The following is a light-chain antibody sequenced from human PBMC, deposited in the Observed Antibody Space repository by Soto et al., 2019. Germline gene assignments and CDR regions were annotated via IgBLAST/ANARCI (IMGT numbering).Light chain of an antibody. CDR2: KAS. V-gene: IGKV1-5*03. J-gene: IGKJ4*01. CDR1: ESISNF. CDR3: QQANSFPLT. Sequence: DIQMTPAPSTLSASVGDRVTITCRASESISNFLAWYQQKPGKAPNLLIYKASSLESGVPSRFSGSGSGTEFTLAISSLQPDDFATYYCQQANSFPLTFGGGTKVDIK.